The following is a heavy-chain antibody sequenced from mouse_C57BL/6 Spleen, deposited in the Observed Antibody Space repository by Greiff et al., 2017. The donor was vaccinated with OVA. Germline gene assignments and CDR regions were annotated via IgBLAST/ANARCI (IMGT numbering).Heavy chain of an antibody. Sequence: EVQLVESGGGLVKPGGSLKLSCAASGFTFSDYGMHWVRQAPEKGLEWVAYISSGSSTIYYADTVKGRFTISRDNAKNTLFLQMTSLRSEDTAMYYCASLTTVVATRYFDVWDTGTTVTVSS. V-gene: IGHV5-17*01. CDR1: GFTFSDYG. CDR2: ISSGSSTI. J-gene: IGHJ1*03. D-gene: IGHD1-1*01. CDR3: ASLTTVVATRYFDV.